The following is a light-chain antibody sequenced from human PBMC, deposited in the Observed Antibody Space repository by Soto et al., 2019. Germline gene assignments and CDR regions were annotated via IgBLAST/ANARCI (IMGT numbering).Light chain of an antibody. CDR1: QNIRSY. CDR2: ATS. V-gene: IGKV1-39*01. Sequence: DTQMTQSPTSLSASVGDRVTITCRASQNIRSYLNWYQQIPGKAPNLLIYATSILQTGVPSRFSGSGTGTDFTLTINGLQPEDFAPSSCQQGYTTRWTFGQGTKVEIK. CDR3: QQGYTTRWT. J-gene: IGKJ1*01.